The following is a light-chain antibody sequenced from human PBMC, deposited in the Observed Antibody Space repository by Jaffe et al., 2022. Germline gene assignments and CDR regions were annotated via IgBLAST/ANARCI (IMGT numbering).Light chain of an antibody. CDR3: MQALQTPSLFT. J-gene: IGKJ3*01. V-gene: IGKV2-28*01. Sequence: DIVMTQSPLSLPVTPGEPASISCRSSQSLLHSNGYNYLDWYLQKPGQSPQLLIYLGSNRASGVPDRFSGSGSGTDFTLKISRVEAEDVGVYYCMQALQTPSLFTFGPGTKVDIK. CDR1: QSLLHSNGYNY. CDR2: LGS.